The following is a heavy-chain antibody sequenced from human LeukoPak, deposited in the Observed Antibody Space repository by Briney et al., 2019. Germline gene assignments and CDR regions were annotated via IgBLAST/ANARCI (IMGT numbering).Heavy chain of an antibody. Sequence: GGSLRLSCAASGFTFSNAWMSWVRQAPGKGLEWVGRIKSKTDGGTTDYAAPVKGRFTISRDDSKNTLYLQMNSLKTEDTAVYYCTRPGIAAAGIGNYYYYMDVWGKGTTVTVSS. CDR3: TRPGIAAAGIGNYYYYMDV. CDR2: IKSKTDGGTT. V-gene: IGHV3-15*01. D-gene: IGHD6-13*01. J-gene: IGHJ6*03. CDR1: GFTFSNAW.